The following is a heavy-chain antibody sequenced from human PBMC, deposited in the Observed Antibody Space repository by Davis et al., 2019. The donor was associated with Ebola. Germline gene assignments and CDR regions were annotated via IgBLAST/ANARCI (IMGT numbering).Heavy chain of an antibody. CDR3: ARDMAVVVPAAILVSDPFDY. CDR1: GFTFSSYA. CDR2: IWYDGSNK. V-gene: IGHV3-33*08. Sequence: GGSLRLSCAASGFTFSSYAMSWVRQAPGKGLEWVAVIWYDGSNKYYADSVKGRFTISRDNSKNTLYLQMNSLRAEDTAVYYCARDMAVVVPAAILVSDPFDYWGQGTLVTVSS. D-gene: IGHD2-2*02. J-gene: IGHJ4*02.